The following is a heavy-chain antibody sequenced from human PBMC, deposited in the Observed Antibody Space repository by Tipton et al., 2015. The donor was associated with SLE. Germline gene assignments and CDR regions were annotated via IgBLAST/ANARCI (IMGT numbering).Heavy chain of an antibody. Sequence: TLSLTCTVSGDIAGPYWSWIRQPPGKGLEWLGYIYYSGHATYNPSLKSRVTISVDTSKNQFSVKLTSVTAADTAVYYCARLHGYSYGLNWFDPWGQGTLISVSS. V-gene: IGHV4-59*11. CDR3: ARLHGYSYGLNWFDP. J-gene: IGHJ5*02. D-gene: IGHD5-18*01. CDR1: GDIAGPY. CDR2: IYYSGHA.